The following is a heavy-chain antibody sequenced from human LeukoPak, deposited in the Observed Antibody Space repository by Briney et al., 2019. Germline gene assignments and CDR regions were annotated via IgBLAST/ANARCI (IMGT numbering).Heavy chain of an antibody. CDR3: ARHGVYYDSSGYRTGGNWFDP. CDR1: GGSISSSSYY. J-gene: IGHJ5*02. CDR2: IYYSGST. D-gene: IGHD3-22*01. V-gene: IGHV4-39*01. Sequence: SETLSLTCTVSGGSISSSSYYWGWIRQPPGKGLEWIGSIYYSGSTYYNPSLKSRVTISVDTSKNQFSLKLSSVTAADTAVYYCARHGVYYDSSGYRTGGNWFDPWGQGTLVTVSS.